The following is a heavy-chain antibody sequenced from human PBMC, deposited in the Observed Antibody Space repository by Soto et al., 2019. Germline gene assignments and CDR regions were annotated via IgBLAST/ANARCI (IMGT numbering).Heavy chain of an antibody. J-gene: IGHJ6*03. CDR1: GYTFTSYG. D-gene: IGHD3-10*01. CDR3: ARAAPPMDVYYYYHMDV. Sequence: GASVKVSCKASGYTFTSYGISWVRQAPGQGLEWMGWISAYNGNTNYAQKLQGRVTMTTDKSTSTAYMELSSLRSEDTAVYYCARAAPPMDVYYYYHMDVWGKGTTVTVSS. CDR2: ISAYNGNT. V-gene: IGHV1-18*01.